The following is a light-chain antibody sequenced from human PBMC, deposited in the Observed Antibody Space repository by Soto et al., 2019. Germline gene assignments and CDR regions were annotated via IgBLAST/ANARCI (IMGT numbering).Light chain of an antibody. V-gene: IGLV1-51*01. CDR3: ATWDDSLNGYV. CDR1: SSNIGGNS. J-gene: IGLJ1*01. Sequence: QSVLTQPPSVSAAPGQKVTISCTGSSSNIGGNSVSWYQQLPGTAPKLLIYDDNKRPSGIPDRFSGSTSGTSASLAISGLRSEDESDYYCATWDDSLNGYVFGTGTKVTVL. CDR2: DDN.